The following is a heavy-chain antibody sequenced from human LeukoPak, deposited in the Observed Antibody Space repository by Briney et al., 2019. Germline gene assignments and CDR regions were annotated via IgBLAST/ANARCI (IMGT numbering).Heavy chain of an antibody. D-gene: IGHD3-3*01. CDR1: GFAFSTYA. V-gene: IGHV3-23*01. CDR2: IFGSGAGI. J-gene: IGHJ4*02. CDR3: AKDRIPDGFYSLDH. Sequence: GGSLRLSCTASGFAFSTYAMNWVRQAPGKGLEWVSVIFGSGAGINYADSVKGRFTISRDNSKNTLYLQMNTLGAEDTAIYCAKDRIPDGFYSLDHWGQGALVTVSS.